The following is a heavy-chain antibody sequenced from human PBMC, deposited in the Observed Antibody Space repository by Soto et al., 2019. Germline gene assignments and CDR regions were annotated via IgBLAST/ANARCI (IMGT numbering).Heavy chain of an antibody. CDR2: VYYSGST. J-gene: IGHJ5*02. D-gene: IGHD4-17*01. Sequence: TLSLTCTVSVGSISSGDYYWSWILQPPGKGLEWIGYVYYSGSTYSNPSLKSRVIISVDTSKNQFSLKLSSVTAADTAVYYCVREWRDNYGAFYNWFDPWGLGILVTVSS. V-gene: IGHV4-30-4*01. CDR1: VGSISSGDYY. CDR3: VREWRDNYGAFYNWFDP.